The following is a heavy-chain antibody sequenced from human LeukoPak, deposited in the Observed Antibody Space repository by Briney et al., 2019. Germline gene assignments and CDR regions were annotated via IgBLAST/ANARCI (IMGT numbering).Heavy chain of an antibody. Sequence: SETLSLTCTVSGGPITGYYWTWIRQPPGNGLEWIGYIHHTGSTNYNPSLRSRVTISVDTSKNQFSLKLSSVTAADTAVYYCARVLDDYSAFDIWGQGTMVTVSS. V-gene: IGHV4-59*01. D-gene: IGHD4-11*01. CDR1: GGPITGYY. J-gene: IGHJ3*02. CDR2: IHHTGST. CDR3: ARVLDDYSAFDI.